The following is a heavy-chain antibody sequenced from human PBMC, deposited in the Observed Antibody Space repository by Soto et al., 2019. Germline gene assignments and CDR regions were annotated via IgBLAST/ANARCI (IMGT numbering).Heavy chain of an antibody. CDR3: ARRWGPTFDF. CDR1: GGSISSYY. CDR2: IYYSGST. V-gene: IGHV4-59*01. J-gene: IGHJ4*02. D-gene: IGHD1-26*01. Sequence: XXTXXLTCTVSGGSISSYYWSWIRQPPGKGLERIGYIYYSGSTNYNPSHKSRITISVDTSKNQFSLKLSSVTAADTAVYYCARRWGPTFDFWGQGTLVTVSS.